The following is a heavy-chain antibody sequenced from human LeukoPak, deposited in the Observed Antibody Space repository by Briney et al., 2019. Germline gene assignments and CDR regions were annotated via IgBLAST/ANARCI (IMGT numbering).Heavy chain of an antibody. J-gene: IGHJ4*02. CDR3: ARESGYGDYWGSPKWDY. D-gene: IGHD4-17*01. CDR2: IYYSGST. CDR1: GGSFSGYY. V-gene: IGHV4-59*12. Sequence: SETLSLTCAVYGGSFSGYYWSWIRQPPGKGLEWIGYIYYSGSTNYNPSLKSRVTISVDTSKNQFSLKLSSVTAADTAVYYCARESGYGDYWGSPKWDYWGQGTLVTVSS.